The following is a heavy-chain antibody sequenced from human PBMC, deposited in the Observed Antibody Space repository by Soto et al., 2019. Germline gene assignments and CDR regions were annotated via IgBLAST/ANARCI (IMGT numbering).Heavy chain of an antibody. Sequence: QVQLQESGPGLVKPSQTLSLTCTVSGDSITSGGYYWTWIRQPPGKGLEWIGYIYYRGVTYYNPSLKSRVTRSVHSSQNQFSLKLSSVTAADTDSYHCARDLRCRLSGSFDPWGQGTLATVSS. CDR2: IYYRGVT. CDR3: ARDLRCRLSGSFDP. CDR1: GDSITSGGYY. V-gene: IGHV4-31*03. D-gene: IGHD2-21*02. J-gene: IGHJ5*02.